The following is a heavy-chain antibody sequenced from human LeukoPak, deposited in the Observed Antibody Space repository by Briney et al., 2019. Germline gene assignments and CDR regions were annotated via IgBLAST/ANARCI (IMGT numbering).Heavy chain of an antibody. J-gene: IGHJ4*02. Sequence: PSQTLSLTCTVSGGSISSGGYYWSWIRQPPGKGLEWIGYIYYSGSTNYNPSLKSRVTISVDTSKNQFSLKLSSVTAADTAVYYCARAGESSSPDRYMDYWGQGTLVTVSS. CDR1: GGSISSGGYY. CDR3: ARAGESSSPDRYMDY. V-gene: IGHV4-61*08. D-gene: IGHD6-6*01. CDR2: IYYSGST.